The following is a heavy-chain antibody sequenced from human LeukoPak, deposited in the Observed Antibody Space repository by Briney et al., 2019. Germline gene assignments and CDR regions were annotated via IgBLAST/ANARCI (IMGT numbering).Heavy chain of an antibody. CDR1: GYTFTSHG. V-gene: IGHV1-2*02. CDR3: ARSPHILTGENFDY. J-gene: IGHJ4*02. D-gene: IGHD3-9*01. Sequence: ASVKVSCKASGYTFTSHGFSWVRQAPGQGLEWMGWINPNSGGTNYAQKFQGRVTMTRDTSITTAYMEMSRLRSDDTALYYCARSPHILTGENFDYWGQGTLVTVSS. CDR2: INPNSGGT.